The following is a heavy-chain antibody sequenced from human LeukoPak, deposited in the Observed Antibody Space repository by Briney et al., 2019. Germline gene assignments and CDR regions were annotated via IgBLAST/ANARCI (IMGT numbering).Heavy chain of an antibody. Sequence: ASVKVSCKASGYTFTGDYIYWVRQAPGQGLEWMGWINPNSGGTNYAQKFQGRVTMTRDTSISTAYMELSRLRSDDTAVYYCARDPSDSGYDSDYFDYWGQGTLVTVSS. D-gene: IGHD5-12*01. CDR1: GYTFTGDY. V-gene: IGHV1-2*02. CDR2: INPNSGGT. CDR3: ARDPSDSGYDSDYFDY. J-gene: IGHJ4*02.